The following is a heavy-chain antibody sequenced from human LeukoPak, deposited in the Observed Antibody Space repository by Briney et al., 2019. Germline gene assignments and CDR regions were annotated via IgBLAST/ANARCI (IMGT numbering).Heavy chain of an antibody. D-gene: IGHD6-13*01. J-gene: IGHJ3*01. CDR2: IYYSGNT. CDR3: ARLFSSSWYRGAFDL. V-gene: IGHV4-59*04. Sequence: SETLSLTCTVSGGSISNSYWSWIRQPPREGLEWIGNIYYSGNTYYNPSLKSRVTISVDTSKNQFSLKLSSVTAADTAVYYCARLFSSSWYRGAFDLWGQGTMVTV. CDR1: GGSISNSY.